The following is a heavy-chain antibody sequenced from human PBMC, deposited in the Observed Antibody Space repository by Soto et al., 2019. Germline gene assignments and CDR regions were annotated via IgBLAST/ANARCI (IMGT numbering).Heavy chain of an antibody. CDR1: GGSISSYY. Sequence: TLSLTCTDSGGSISSYYWSWIRQPPGKGLEWIGYIYYSGSTNYNPSLKSRVTISVDTSKNQFSLKLSSVTAADTAVYYCARALNFDYWGQGTLVTVSS. CDR3: ARALNFDY. V-gene: IGHV4-59*01. CDR2: IYYSGST. J-gene: IGHJ4*02.